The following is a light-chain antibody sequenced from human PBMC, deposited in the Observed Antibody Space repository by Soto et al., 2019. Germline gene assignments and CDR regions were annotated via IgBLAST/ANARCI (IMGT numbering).Light chain of an antibody. CDR1: SSDVGGYNY. V-gene: IGLV2-14*01. CDR2: EVS. Sequence: QSALTQPASVSGSPGQSITISCTGTSSDVGGYNYVSWYQQHPGKAPKLMIYEVSNRPSGVSNRFSGSKSGNTASLTISGIQAEDEADYYCSSYTSSSTRVFGTGTKLTV. CDR3: SSYTSSSTRV. J-gene: IGLJ1*01.